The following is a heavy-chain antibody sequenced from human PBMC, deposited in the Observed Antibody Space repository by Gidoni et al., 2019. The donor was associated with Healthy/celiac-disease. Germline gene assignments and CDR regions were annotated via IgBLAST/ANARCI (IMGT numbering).Heavy chain of an antibody. D-gene: IGHD3-10*01. CDR1: GGTFSSYA. CDR3: ARGRLFYGSGSSDYYYGMDV. Sequence: QVQLLQSGAEVKKPWSSVKVSCKASGGTFSSYAISWVRQAPGQGLEVMGGIIPIFGTANYEQKFQGRVTITADESTSTAYMGLSSLRSEDTAVYYCARGRLFYGSGSSDYYYGMDVWGQGTTVTVSS. V-gene: IGHV1-69*01. CDR2: IIPIFGTA. J-gene: IGHJ6*02.